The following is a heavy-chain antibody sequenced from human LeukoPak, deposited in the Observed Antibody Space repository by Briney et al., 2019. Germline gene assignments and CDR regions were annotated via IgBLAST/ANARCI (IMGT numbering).Heavy chain of an antibody. V-gene: IGHV4-59*01. CDR3: ARSLKSYYEIEGSDSAFDY. J-gene: IGHJ4*02. D-gene: IGHD1-26*01. CDR2: VSYSGNT. Sequence: PSETLSLTCSVSGASISFNHWNWIRQPPGKGLEWVGYVSYSGNTNNNPSLGSRVTMSVDTSKNQFSLRLSSVTAADTAVYYCARSLKSYYEIEGSDSAFDYWGQGFLVSVSS. CDR1: GASISFNH.